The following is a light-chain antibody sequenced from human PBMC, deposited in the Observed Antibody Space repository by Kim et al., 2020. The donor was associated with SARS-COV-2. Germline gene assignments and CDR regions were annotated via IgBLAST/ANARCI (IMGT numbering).Light chain of an antibody. CDR3: QQYYNWPPIT. CDR2: GAS. J-gene: IGKJ5*01. CDR1: QSVSSK. V-gene: IGKV3-15*01. Sequence: SPGERATLSRRASQSVSSKLAWYQKKPGQAPRLVLYGASTRATGIPARFSGSGSGTEFTLTISSLQSEDFAVYYCQQYYNWPPITFGQGTRLEIK.